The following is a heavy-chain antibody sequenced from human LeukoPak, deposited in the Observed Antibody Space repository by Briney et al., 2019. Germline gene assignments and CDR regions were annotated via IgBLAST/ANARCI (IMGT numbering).Heavy chain of an antibody. CDR1: GFTVSSSY. Sequence: GGSLRLSCAASGFTVSSSYMTWVRQAPGKGLEWVSVIRSGGSTVYADSVKGRFTISRDNSKNTLYLQLNGLRAEDTAVYYCAREGSGRTAYNDGLDVRGQGTMVTVSS. J-gene: IGHJ3*01. CDR3: AREGSGRTAYNDGLDV. CDR2: IRSGGST. D-gene: IGHD3-10*01. V-gene: IGHV3-53*01.